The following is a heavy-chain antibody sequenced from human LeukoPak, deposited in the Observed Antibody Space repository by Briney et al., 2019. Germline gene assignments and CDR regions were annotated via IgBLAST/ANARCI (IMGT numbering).Heavy chain of an antibody. D-gene: IGHD2-2*01. J-gene: IGHJ4*02. V-gene: IGHV3-66*02. Sequence: PGGSLRLSCAASGFTVSSNYMSWVRQAPGEGLEWVSVTYSGGSTYYADSVKGRFTISRDNSKNTLYLQMNSLRAEDTAVYYCARSTLPAATGYYFDYWGQGTLVTVSS. CDR3: ARSTLPAATGYYFDY. CDR1: GFTVSSNY. CDR2: TYSGGST.